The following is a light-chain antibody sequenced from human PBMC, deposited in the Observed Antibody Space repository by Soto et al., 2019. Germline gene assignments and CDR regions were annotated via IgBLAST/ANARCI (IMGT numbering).Light chain of an antibody. CDR3: QQYQNLWT. CDR2: GAS. J-gene: IGKJ1*01. CDR1: QSVSIY. V-gene: IGKV3-15*01. Sequence: DIVLTHSPATLSFSPGEMATLSFRAIQSVSIYLAWYQQKPGQAPRLLIYGASTRAAGIPARFSGSGSGTEFTLTIGSLQSEDSAVYYCQQYQNLWTFGQGTKVDIK.